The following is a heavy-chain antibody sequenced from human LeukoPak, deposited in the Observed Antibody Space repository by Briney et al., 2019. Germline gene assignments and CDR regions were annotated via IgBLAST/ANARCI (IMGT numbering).Heavy chain of an antibody. D-gene: IGHD3-22*01. V-gene: IGHV3-48*03. J-gene: IGHJ4*02. CDR1: GFTFSNYE. Sequence: GGSLRLSCEVSGFTFSNYEMNWVRQAPGKGLEWVSFISGSGNTIYYAASVKGRFTISRDNAKNSLSLQMNSLRVEGTAVYYCARGDYYDSSDYNSLGFAYYWGQGILVTVSS. CDR2: ISGSGNTI. CDR3: ARGDYYDSSDYNSLGFAYY.